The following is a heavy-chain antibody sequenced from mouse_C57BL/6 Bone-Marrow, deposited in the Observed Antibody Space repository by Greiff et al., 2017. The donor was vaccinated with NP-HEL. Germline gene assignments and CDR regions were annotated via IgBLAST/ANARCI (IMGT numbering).Heavy chain of an antibody. CDR2: ISSGGSYT. CDR1: GFTFSSYG. J-gene: IGHJ2*01. V-gene: IGHV5-6*02. D-gene: IGHD3-3*01. CDR3: ARRHREGRLDY. Sequence: EVKLVESGGDLVKPGGSLKLSCAASGFTFSSYGMSWVRQTPDKRLEWVATISSGGSYTYYPDSVKGRFTISRDNAKNTLYLQMSSLKSEDTAMYYCARRHREGRLDYWGQGTTLTVSS.